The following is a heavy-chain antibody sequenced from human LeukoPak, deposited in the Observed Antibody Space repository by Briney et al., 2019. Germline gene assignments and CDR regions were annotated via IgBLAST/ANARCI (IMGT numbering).Heavy chain of an antibody. D-gene: IGHD5-18*01. CDR3: AGVAAMASRDVFEI. J-gene: IGHJ3*02. Sequence: PSETLSLTCTVSGGSISSYYWSWIRPPPGKGLEWIGYIYYSGSTNYNPSLKSRVTISVDTSKNQFSLKLSSVTAAETAVYYCAGVAAMASRDVFEIWGQGTMVTVSS. CDR2: IYYSGST. CDR1: GGSISSYY. V-gene: IGHV4-59*01.